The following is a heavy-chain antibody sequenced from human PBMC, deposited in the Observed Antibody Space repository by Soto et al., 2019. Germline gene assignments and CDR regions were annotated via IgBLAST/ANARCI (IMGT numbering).Heavy chain of an antibody. CDR2: IYGSDDK. J-gene: IGHJ4*02. D-gene: IGHD2-21*02. Sequence: SGPTLVNPTQTLTLTCTFSGFSLTTSAVAVGWIRQPPGKALEWLAIIYGSDDKFYSPSLKTRLTITKDTSTNQVVLTMTNMVPVDTATYYCARRQTYCGGNCYSGFDYWGQ. V-gene: IGHV2-5*01. CDR1: GFSLTTSAVA. CDR3: ARRQTYCGGNCYSGFDY.